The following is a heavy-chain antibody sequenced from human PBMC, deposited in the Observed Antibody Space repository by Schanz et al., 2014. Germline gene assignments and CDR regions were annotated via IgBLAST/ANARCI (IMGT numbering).Heavy chain of an antibody. CDR3: AGDWASGRYYSDY. J-gene: IGHJ4*02. Sequence: QVELVESGGGVVQPGRSLRLSCAASGFTFSRHAMHWVRQAAGKGLEWVAAITYDGSNKYYAESVKGRFAISRDNSKDTLYLKMNSLRTEDTAVYYCAGDWASGRYYSDYWGQGTLVTVSS. CDR2: ITYDGSNK. D-gene: IGHD1-26*01. V-gene: IGHV3-30*09. CDR1: GFTFSRHA.